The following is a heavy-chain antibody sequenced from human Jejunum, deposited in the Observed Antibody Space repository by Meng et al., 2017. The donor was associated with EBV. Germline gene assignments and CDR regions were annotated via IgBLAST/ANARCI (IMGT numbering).Heavy chain of an antibody. V-gene: IGHV4-61*01. CDR2: FYYSASP. D-gene: IGHD3-22*01. Sequence: QVQLQESGPGLVKSSGXLSLTCXVSGGSVSTGSYYWSWIRQPPGKGLEWIGYFYYSASPKYNPSLKSRATISADMSKNQFSLKLRSVTSADTAVYYCARGRGVTDYYDSSGSPFDYWGQGTLVTVSS. CDR1: GGSVSTGSYY. J-gene: IGHJ4*02. CDR3: ARGRGVTDYYDSSGSPFDY.